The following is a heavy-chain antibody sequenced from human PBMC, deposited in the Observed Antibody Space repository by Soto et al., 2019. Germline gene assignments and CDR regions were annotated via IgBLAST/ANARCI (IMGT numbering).Heavy chain of an antibody. Sequence: SETLSLTCAVYGGSFSGYYWSWIRQPPGKGLEWIGEINHSGSTNYNPSLKSRVTISVDTSKNQFSLKLSSVTAADTAVYYCARGRGGWCSGGSCYRPLGYYGMDVWGQGTTVTV. D-gene: IGHD2-15*01. CDR1: GGSFSGYY. CDR3: ARGRGGWCSGGSCYRPLGYYGMDV. J-gene: IGHJ6*02. CDR2: INHSGST. V-gene: IGHV4-34*01.